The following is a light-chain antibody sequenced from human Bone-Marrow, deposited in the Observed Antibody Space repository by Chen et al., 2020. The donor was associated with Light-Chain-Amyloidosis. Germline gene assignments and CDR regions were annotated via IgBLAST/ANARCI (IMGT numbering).Light chain of an antibody. Sequence: QSVLNLPPSASGPPGQRVTISCSGSSPNIGSNYVYWYQQLPGTAPKLLIYRNNQRPSGVPDRFSGSKSGTSASLAISGLRSEDEADYYCAAWDDSLRAVFGGGTKLTVL. CDR2: RNN. V-gene: IGLV1-47*01. CDR3: AAWDDSLRAV. CDR1: SPNIGSNY. J-gene: IGLJ2*01.